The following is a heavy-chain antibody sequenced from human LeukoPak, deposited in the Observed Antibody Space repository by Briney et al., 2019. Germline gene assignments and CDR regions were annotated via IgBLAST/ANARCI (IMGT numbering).Heavy chain of an antibody. J-gene: IGHJ5*02. V-gene: IGHV4-39*01. CDR2: IYYSGST. D-gene: IGHD3-22*01. CDR3: ARQKYYYDSSGYYDS. CDR1: GGSISSSRYS. Sequence: SETLSLTCTVSGGSISSSRYSWGWIRQRPGKGLEWIGSIYYSGSTYYNPSLKSRVTISVDTSKNQFSLKLSSVTAADTAVYYCARQKYYYDSSGYYDSWGQGTLVTVSS.